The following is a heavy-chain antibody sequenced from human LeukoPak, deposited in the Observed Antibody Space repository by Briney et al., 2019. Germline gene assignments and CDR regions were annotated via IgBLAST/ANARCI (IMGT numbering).Heavy chain of an antibody. Sequence: GASVKVSCKAFGYTFATYYIQWVRQAPGQGLEWMGGIVPIFGTTKYAQKFQGRVTLTADESTSTAYMELSSLRSEDTAFYYCARDPGHSGGQNWGQGTLVTVSS. CDR1: GYTFATYY. D-gene: IGHD5-12*01. V-gene: IGHV1-69*13. CDR3: ARDPGHSGGQN. CDR2: IVPIFGTT. J-gene: IGHJ4*02.